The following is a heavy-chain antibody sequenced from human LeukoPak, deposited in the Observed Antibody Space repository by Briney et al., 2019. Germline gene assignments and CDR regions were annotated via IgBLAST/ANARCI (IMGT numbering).Heavy chain of an antibody. CDR2: ISSNGGST. CDR3: ARDRVVVAATEGYYFDY. D-gene: IGHD2-15*01. Sequence: GGSLRLSCSASGFTFSSHAMHWVRQAPGKGLEYVSAISSNGGSTYYADSVKGRFTISRDNSKNTLYLQMNGLRAEDTAVHYCARDRVVVAATEGYYFDYWGQGTLVTVSS. J-gene: IGHJ4*02. V-gene: IGHV3-64*04. CDR1: GFTFSSHA.